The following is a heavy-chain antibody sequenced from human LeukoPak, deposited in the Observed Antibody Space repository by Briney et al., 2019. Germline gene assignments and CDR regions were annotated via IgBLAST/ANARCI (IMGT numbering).Heavy chain of an antibody. CDR2: IASETYGGTA. J-gene: IGHJ4*02. CDR1: GFTFSTYW. CDR3: TRDQTPYY. V-gene: IGHV3-49*04. Sequence: GGSLRLSCAASGFTFSTYWMSWVRQAPGKGLEWVGFIASETYGGTAEYAASVKGRFTISRDDSKSIAYLQMNSLKTEDTAVYYCTRDQTPYYWGQGTLVTVSS.